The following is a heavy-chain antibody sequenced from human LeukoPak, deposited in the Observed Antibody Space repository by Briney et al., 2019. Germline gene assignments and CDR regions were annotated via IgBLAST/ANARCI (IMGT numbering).Heavy chain of an antibody. J-gene: IGHJ3*02. CDR1: GFTFSDYY. V-gene: IGHV3-11*01. CDR3: ARVGSGWDDAFDI. CDR2: ISSSGSTI. D-gene: IGHD6-19*01. Sequence: GGSLRLSCAASGFTFSDYYMSWIRQAPGKGLEWASYISSSGSTIYYADSVKGRFTISRDSAKNSLYLQMNSLRAEDTAVYYCARVGSGWDDAFDIWGQGTMVTVSS.